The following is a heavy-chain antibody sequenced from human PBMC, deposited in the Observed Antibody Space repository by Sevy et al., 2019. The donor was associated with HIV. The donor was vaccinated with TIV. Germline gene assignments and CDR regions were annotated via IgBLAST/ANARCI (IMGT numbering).Heavy chain of an antibody. CDR2: IIPILGIA. V-gene: IGHV1-69*04. CDR3: AREPADYYDDP. Sequence: ASVKVSCKASGGTFSSYAISWVRQAPGQGLEWMGRIIPILGIANYAQKFQGRVTITADKSTSTAYMELSSLRSEDTAVYYCAREPADYYDDPWGQGTLVTVSS. D-gene: IGHD3-22*01. CDR1: GGTFSSYA. J-gene: IGHJ5*02.